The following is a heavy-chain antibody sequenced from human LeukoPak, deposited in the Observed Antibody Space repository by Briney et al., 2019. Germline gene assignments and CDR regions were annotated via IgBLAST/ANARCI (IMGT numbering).Heavy chain of an antibody. CDR2: IYTSGST. V-gene: IGHV4-4*07. Sequence: PSETLSLTCTVSGGSISSYYWSWIRQPAGKGLEWIGRIYTSGSTNYNPSLKSRVTISLDTSENQFSLKLTSVTAADTAVYYCSRLLYGQLVPDYWGQGTLVTVSS. J-gene: IGHJ4*02. CDR3: SRLLYGQLVPDY. CDR1: GGSISSYY. D-gene: IGHD6-6*01.